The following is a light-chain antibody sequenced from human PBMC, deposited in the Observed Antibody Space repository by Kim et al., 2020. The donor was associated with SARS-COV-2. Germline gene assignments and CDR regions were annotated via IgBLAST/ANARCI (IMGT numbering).Light chain of an antibody. CDR2: GAS. V-gene: IGKV3-20*01. Sequence: LSPGERATLSCRASQSVSSSYLAWYQQKPGQAPRLLIYGASSRATGIPDRFSGSGSGTDFTLTISRLEPEDFAVYYCQQYGSSPRTFGQGTRLEIK. CDR3: QQYGSSPRT. CDR1: QSVSSSY. J-gene: IGKJ5*01.